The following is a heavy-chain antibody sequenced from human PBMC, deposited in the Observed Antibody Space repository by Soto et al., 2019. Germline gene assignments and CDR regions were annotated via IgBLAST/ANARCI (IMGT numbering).Heavy chain of an antibody. CDR2: ISGSGGST. J-gene: IGHJ4*02. Sequence: EVQLLESGGGLVQPGGSLRLSCAASGFTFSSYAMRWARRAPGKGRGWSSAISGSGGSTYYADSVKGRFTISRDNSKNTLYLQMNSLRAEDTAVYYCARRGSGSYYDYWGQGTLVTVSS. CDR3: ARRGSGSYYDY. CDR1: GFTFSSYA. V-gene: IGHV3-23*01. D-gene: IGHD1-26*01.